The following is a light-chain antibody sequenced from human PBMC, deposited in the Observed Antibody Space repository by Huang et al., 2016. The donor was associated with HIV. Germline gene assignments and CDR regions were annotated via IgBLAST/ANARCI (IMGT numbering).Light chain of an antibody. CDR2: DAT. CDR3: QQRSNWPPLT. Sequence: EIVLTQSPATLSLSPGERATLSCVASQSVSSYLAWYQPKPGQAPRLLIYDATNRAAGSPARFSGSGSGTDFTLTISSLEPEDFAVYYCQQRSNWPPLTFGGGTKVEIK. V-gene: IGKV3-11*01. J-gene: IGKJ4*01. CDR1: QSVSSY.